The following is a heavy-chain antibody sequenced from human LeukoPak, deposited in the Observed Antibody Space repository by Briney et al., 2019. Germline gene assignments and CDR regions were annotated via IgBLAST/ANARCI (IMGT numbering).Heavy chain of an antibody. Sequence: GGSLRLSCAASGFTFDDYAMHWVRQAPGKGLEWVSGISWNSGSIGYADSVKGRFTISRDNAKNSLYLQMNSLRAEDTALYCCAKDSRRFDSSGYYHTDFDYWGQGTLVTVSS. D-gene: IGHD3-22*01. CDR1: GFTFDDYA. V-gene: IGHV3-9*01. J-gene: IGHJ4*02. CDR2: ISWNSGSI. CDR3: AKDSRRFDSSGYYHTDFDY.